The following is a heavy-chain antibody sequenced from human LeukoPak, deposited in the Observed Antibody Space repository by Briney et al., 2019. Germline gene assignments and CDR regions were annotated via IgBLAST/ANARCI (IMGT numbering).Heavy chain of an antibody. Sequence: GASAKVSCKASGYTFTNYAMHWVRQAPGQRLEWMGWINAGNGNTKYSQKFQGRVTMTTDTSTSTAYMELRSLRSDDTAVYYCARLRGIAARLYYYYGMDVWGQGTTVTVSS. CDR1: GYTFTNYA. V-gene: IGHV1-3*01. CDR2: INAGNGNT. J-gene: IGHJ6*02. CDR3: ARLRGIAARLYYYYGMDV. D-gene: IGHD6-6*01.